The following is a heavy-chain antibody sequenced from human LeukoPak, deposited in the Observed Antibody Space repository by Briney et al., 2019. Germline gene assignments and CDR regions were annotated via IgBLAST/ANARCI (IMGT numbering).Heavy chain of an antibody. CDR1: GYTLTELS. Sequence: ASVKVSCKVSGYTLTELSLHWVRQAPGKGLEWMGSFDPGDGETICAQKFQGRVTMTEDSSTDTAYLELSSLRSEDTAVYYCATGDPYQLLEDWGQGTLVSVSS. CDR2: FDPGDGET. CDR3: ATGDPYQLLED. V-gene: IGHV1-24*01. D-gene: IGHD2-2*01. J-gene: IGHJ4*02.